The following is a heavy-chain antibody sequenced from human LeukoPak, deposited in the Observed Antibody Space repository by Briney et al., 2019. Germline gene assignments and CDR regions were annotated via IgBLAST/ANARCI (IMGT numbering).Heavy chain of an antibody. CDR2: IYHSGRI. Sequence: SETLSLSCAVYGGSFSDYYWSWIRQPPGKGLEWIGEIYHSGRITYNPSLKSRVTISVDSSTNQFSLRRTSVTAEDRSCYYCARLLAAAGGSYYYYYYMDVWGNGTRVTIFS. CDR3: ARLLAAAGGSYYYYYYMDV. D-gene: IGHD6-13*01. V-gene: IGHV4-34*01. J-gene: IGHJ6*03. CDR1: GGSFSDYY.